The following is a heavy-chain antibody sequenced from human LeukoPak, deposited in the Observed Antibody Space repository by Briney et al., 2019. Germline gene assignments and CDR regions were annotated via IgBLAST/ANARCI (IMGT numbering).Heavy chain of an antibody. CDR3: ARALWFDP. Sequence: PSETLSLTCAVYGGSFSGYYWSWIRQPPGKGLEWIGEINHSGSTNYNPSLKSRVTISVDTSKNQFSLKLSSVTAADTAVYYCARALWFDPWGQGTLATVSS. V-gene: IGHV4-34*01. CDR1: GGSFSGYY. J-gene: IGHJ5*02. CDR2: INHSGST.